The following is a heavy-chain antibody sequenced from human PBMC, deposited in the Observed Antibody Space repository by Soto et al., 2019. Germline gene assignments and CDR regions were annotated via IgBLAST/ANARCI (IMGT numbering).Heavy chain of an antibody. Sequence: PGGSLRLSCAASGFTFSSYAMSWVRQAPGKGLEWVSGISGSGGSTNYADSVKGRFTISGDKSKNTLYLQMNSLRAEDTAVYYCAKEDGYNYFDYWGQGTLVTVSS. V-gene: IGHV3-23*01. CDR1: GFTFSSYA. J-gene: IGHJ4*02. CDR3: AKEDGYNYFDY. D-gene: IGHD5-12*01. CDR2: ISGSGGST.